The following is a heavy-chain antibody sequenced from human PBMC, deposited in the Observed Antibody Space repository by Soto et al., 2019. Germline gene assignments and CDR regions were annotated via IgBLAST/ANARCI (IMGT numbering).Heavy chain of an antibody. CDR3: ARAGGYDWFDY. D-gene: IGHD5-12*01. J-gene: IGHJ4*02. V-gene: IGHV3-33*01. CDR1: GFTFSSYG. Sequence: QVQLLESGGGVVQPGRSLRLSCAASGFTFSSYGIHWVRQAPGQGLEWVAVIWDEGSNKYYADSVKGRFTISRDNSKNTLYLQMNSLRAEDTAVYYCARAGGYDWFDYWGQGTLVTVSS. CDR2: IWDEGSNK.